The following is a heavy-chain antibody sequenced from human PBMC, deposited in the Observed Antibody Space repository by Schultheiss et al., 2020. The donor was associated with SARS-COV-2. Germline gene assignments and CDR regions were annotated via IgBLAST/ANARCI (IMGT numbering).Heavy chain of an antibody. CDR2: ISYDGSNK. J-gene: IGHJ1*01. V-gene: IGHV3-30*15. Sequence: GESLKISCAASGFTFSGSAMHWVRQAPGKGLEWVAVISYDGSNKYYADSVKGRFTISRDNSKNTLYLQMSSLRAEDTAVYYCARDWDIALESGGEYFQHWGQGTLVTVSS. CDR3: ARDWDIALESGGEYFQH. CDR1: GFTFSGSA. D-gene: IGHD2-8*01.